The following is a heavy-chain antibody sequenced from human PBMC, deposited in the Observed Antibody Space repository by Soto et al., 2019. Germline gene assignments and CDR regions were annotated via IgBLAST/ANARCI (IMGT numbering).Heavy chain of an antibody. D-gene: IGHD3-10*01. CDR3: ARDTHPYGSGSYYNGDLYYFDY. CDR2: INPNSGGT. Sequence: ASVKVSCKASGYTFTGYYMHWVRQAPGQGLEWMGWINPNSGGTNYAQKFQGWVTMTRDTSISTAYMELSRLRSDDTAVYYCARDTHPYGSGSYYNGDLYYFDYWGQGTLVNVSS. V-gene: IGHV1-2*04. J-gene: IGHJ4*02. CDR1: GYTFTGYY.